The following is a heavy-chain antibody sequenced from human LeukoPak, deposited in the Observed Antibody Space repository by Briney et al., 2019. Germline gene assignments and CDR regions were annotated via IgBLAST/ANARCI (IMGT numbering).Heavy chain of an antibody. J-gene: IGHJ4*02. CDR1: GGSVSSGSYY. D-gene: IGHD1-26*01. CDR3: ARGLYPNRGATTLYY. V-gene: IGHV4-61*01. Sequence: SETLSLTCTVSGGSVSSGSYYWSWIRQPPGKGLEWIGYIYYSGSTNYNPSLKSRVTISVDTSKNQFSLKLSSVTAADTAVYYCARGLYPNRGATTLYYWGQGTLVTVSS. CDR2: IYYSGST.